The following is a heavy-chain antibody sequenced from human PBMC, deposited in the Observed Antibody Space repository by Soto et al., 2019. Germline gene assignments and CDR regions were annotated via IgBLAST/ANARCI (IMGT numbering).Heavy chain of an antibody. CDR2: MSTYNENK. V-gene: IGHV1-18*01. J-gene: IGHJ3*01. CDR3: AKDAREAAPSDV. D-gene: IGHD2-15*01. CDR1: GYAFTSYG. Sequence: QAQLLQSEPELRKPGASVKVSCKASGYAFTSYGINWVRRAPGQGFEWVGWMSTYNENKVYAQKLQGRVAMTMDAATSTAYLDLGPLRSDDTAVYYCAKDAREAAPSDVWGQGTMVTVSS.